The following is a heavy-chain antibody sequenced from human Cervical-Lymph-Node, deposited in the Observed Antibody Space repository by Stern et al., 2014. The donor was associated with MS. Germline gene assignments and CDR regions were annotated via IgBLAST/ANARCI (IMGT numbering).Heavy chain of an antibody. J-gene: IGHJ3*02. CDR2: ISYDGSNK. CDR1: GFTFSSYG. CDR3: AKDLKWLRYSPPDAFDI. V-gene: IGHV3-30*18. D-gene: IGHD5-12*01. Sequence: VQLVESGGGVVQPGRSLRLSCAASGFTFSSYGMHWVRQAPGKGLEWEAVISYDGSNKYYADSVKGRFTISRDNSKNTLYLQMNSLRAEDTAVYYCAKDLKWLRYSPPDAFDIWGQGTMVTVSS.